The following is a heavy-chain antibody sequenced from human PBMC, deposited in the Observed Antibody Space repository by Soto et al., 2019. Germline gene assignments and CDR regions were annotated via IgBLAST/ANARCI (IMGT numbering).Heavy chain of an antibody. CDR2: IDWDDDK. CDR3: ARLYGSGSPYYYYGMDV. Sequence: GSGPTLVNPTQTLTLTCTFSGFSLSTSGMCVSWIRQPPGKALEWLARIDWDDDKYYSTSLKTRLTISKDTSKNQVVLTMTNVDPVDTATYYCARLYGSGSPYYYYGMDVWGQGTTVTVSS. V-gene: IGHV2-70*11. J-gene: IGHJ6*02. CDR1: GFSLSTSGMC. D-gene: IGHD3-10*01.